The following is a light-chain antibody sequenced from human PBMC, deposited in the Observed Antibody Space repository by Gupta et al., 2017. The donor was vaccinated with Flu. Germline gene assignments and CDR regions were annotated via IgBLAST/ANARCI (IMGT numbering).Light chain of an antibody. CDR1: QSMRPY. CDR3: QQSYSTPYT. J-gene: IGKJ2*01. Sequence: IQLTQSPSTLSASVGDRVSITCRASQSMRPYLNWYQQRPGKAPELLIYAASNVQVGVPSRFGGSGAGTDFTLTFSSLQPEDFATYYCQQSYSTPYTFGQGTQLEI. CDR2: AAS. V-gene: IGKV1-39*01.